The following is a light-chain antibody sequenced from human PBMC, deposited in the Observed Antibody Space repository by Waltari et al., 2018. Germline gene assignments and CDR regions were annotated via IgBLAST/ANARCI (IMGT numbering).Light chain of an antibody. CDR3: QVWDGSSAHYV. V-gene: IGLV3-21*02. Sequence: SYVLTQPPSLSVAPGQTARLTCGGDHIGIKSVHWFPQRPGQAPVLVVYDVRDRPSGIPERFSGATSGNTATLTISGVGAGDEADYYCQVWDGSSAHYVFGTGTKVTVL. CDR1: HIGIKS. CDR2: DVR. J-gene: IGLJ1*01.